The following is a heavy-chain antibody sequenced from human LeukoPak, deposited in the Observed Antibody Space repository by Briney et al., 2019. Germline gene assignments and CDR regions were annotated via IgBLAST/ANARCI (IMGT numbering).Heavy chain of an antibody. D-gene: IGHD6-13*01. CDR1: GGSISGSSYY. CDR2: IYYSGST. Sequence: PSETLSLTCTVSGGSISGSSYYWGCIRQPPGKGLEWIGSIYYSGSTYYSPSLKSRVTISVDTSKNQFSLKLNSVTAADTAVYYCARTGGLYSSSWYYFDYWGQGTLVTVSS. J-gene: IGHJ4*02. CDR3: ARTGGLYSSSWYYFDY. V-gene: IGHV4-39*07.